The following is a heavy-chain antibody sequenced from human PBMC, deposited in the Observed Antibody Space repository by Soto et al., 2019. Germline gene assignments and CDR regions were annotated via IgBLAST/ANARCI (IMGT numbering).Heavy chain of an antibody. CDR2: ISYTGST. J-gene: IGHJ4*02. V-gene: IGHV4-59*08. CDR3: ARHATGGTYPLDE. Sequence: SETLSLTCTVSGASISDSYWAWIRQPPGKGLEYIGHISYTGSTNYSPSLQSRVTMSVDTSKNQFSLKLTSVTAADTAVYYGARHATGGTYPLDEWGQGTLVTGSS. D-gene: IGHD1-26*01. CDR1: GASISDSY.